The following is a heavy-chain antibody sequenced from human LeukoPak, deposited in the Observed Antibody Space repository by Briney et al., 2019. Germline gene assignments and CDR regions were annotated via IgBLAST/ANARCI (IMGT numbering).Heavy chain of an antibody. D-gene: IGHD6-13*01. Sequence: GESLKISCQGSGDSFDSYWIGWVRQMPGKGLEWMGIIYPGDSDTRYSPSFQGQVTISADKSIRTAYLQWSSLKASDTAIYYCARSYSSSWSGFDPWGQGTLVTVSP. CDR3: ARSYSSSWSGFDP. J-gene: IGHJ5*02. CDR2: IYPGDSDT. CDR1: GDSFDSYW. V-gene: IGHV5-51*01.